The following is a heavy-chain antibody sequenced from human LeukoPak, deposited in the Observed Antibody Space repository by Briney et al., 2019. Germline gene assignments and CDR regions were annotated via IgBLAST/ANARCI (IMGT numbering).Heavy chain of an antibody. V-gene: IGHV4-61*08. CDR1: GASVSSGDHH. Sequence: SETLSLTCIVSGASVSSGDHHWSWIRQAPGKGLEWIGHNMNTYYNPSLKSRVTISIDTSKNQFSLMLSTVTAADTAVYYCARNSGWYAVDAWGQGTTVTVSS. J-gene: IGHJ6*02. D-gene: IGHD6-19*01. CDR2: NMNT. CDR3: ARNSGWYAVDA.